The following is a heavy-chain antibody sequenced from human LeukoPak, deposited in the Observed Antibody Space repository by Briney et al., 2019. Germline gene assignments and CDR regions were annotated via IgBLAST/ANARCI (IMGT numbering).Heavy chain of an antibody. CDR1: GGSISSGGYS. CDR3: ASGGYSYGFDY. Sequence: NPSETLSLTCAVSGGSISSGGYSWSWIRQPPGKGLEWIGYICHNGNTYYSPSLKSRVTISVDRSKNQLSLKLSSVTAADTAMYYCASGGYSYGFDYWGQGTLVTVSS. CDR2: ICHNGNT. J-gene: IGHJ4*02. D-gene: IGHD5-18*01. V-gene: IGHV4-30-2*01.